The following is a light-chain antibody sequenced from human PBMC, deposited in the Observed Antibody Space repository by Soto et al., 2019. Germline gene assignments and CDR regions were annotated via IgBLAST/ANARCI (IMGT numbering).Light chain of an antibody. CDR3: QQRSNWPYLT. CDR2: DAS. V-gene: IGKV3-11*01. J-gene: IGKJ4*01. Sequence: LAPRERATLSCRASQSVSGYLGWYQQKPGQAPRLLIYDASNRAYGVPARFRGSGSGTNFTLTIASLEPEDFAVYYCQQRSNWPYLTFGGGTRV. CDR1: QSVSGY.